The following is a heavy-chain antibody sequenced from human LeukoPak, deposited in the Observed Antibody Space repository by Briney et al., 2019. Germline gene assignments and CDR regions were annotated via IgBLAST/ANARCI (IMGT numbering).Heavy chain of an antibody. V-gene: IGHV4-30-4*01. CDR2: IYYSGST. CDR1: GGSISSGNYY. J-gene: IGHJ4*02. CDR3: ASVEWLQLGGGFDY. D-gene: IGHD5-24*01. Sequence: SQTLSLTCTVSGGSISSGNYYWSWIRQPPGKGLEWIGYIYYSGSTYYHPSLKSRVTISVDTSKNQFSLKPSSVTAADTAVYYCASVEWLQLGGGFDYWGQGTLVTVSS.